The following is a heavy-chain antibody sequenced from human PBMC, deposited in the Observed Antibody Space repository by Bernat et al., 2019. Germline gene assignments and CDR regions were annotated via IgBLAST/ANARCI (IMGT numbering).Heavy chain of an antibody. V-gene: IGHV3-74*01. D-gene: IGHD3-3*01. CDR2: INSDGSST. CDR3: AKDASSGFNWFDP. J-gene: IGHJ5*02. Sequence: EVQLVESGGGLVQPGGSLRLSCAASGFTFSSYWMHWVRQVPGKGLVWVSRINSDGSSTSYADSVKGRLTISRDNAKSTLYLQMNSLRAEDTAIYYCAKDASSGFNWFDPWGQGTLVTVSS. CDR1: GFTFSSYW.